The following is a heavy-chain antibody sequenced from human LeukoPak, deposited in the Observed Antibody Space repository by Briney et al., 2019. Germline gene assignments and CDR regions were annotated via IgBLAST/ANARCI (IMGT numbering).Heavy chain of an antibody. CDR1: GYTFTSYG. V-gene: IGHV1-18*01. J-gene: IGHJ6*03. Sequence: ASVKVSCKASGYTFTSYGISWVRQAPGQGLEWMGWISAYNGNTNYAQKLQGRVTMTTDTSTSTAYMELRSLRSDDTAVYYCARDNARGDGYLYYYYYYMDVWGKGTTVTVSS. CDR3: ARDNARGDGYLYYYYYYMDV. CDR2: ISAYNGNT. D-gene: IGHD5-24*01.